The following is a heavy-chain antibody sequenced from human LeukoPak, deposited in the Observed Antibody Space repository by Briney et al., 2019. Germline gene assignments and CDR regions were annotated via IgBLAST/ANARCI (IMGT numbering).Heavy chain of an antibody. CDR1: GFTFSSYG. V-gene: IGHV3-30*18. CDR3: AKRPGYSSSYTVY. D-gene: IGHD6-13*01. J-gene: IGHJ4*02. Sequence: AGGSLRLSCAASGFTFSSYGMHWVRQAPGKGLEWVAVISYDGSNKYYADSVKGRFTISRDNSKNTLYLQMNSLRAEDTAVYYCAKRPGYSSSYTVYWGQGTLVTVSS. CDR2: ISYDGSNK.